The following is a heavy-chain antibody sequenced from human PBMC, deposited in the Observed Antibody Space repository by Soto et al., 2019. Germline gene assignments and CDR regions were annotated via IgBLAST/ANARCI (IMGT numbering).Heavy chain of an antibody. CDR2: IHYSGRT. CDR3: ARRISASSEIDY. V-gene: IGHV4-39*01. CDR1: GDSISSSRYY. J-gene: IGHJ4*02. D-gene: IGHD1-20*01. Sequence: PSETLSLTCTVSGDSISSSRYYWGWIRQPPGKGLEWIGNIHYSGRTYYNPSLKSRVTISVDTSKNQFSLDLSSVTAADTAVYYCARRISASSEIDYWGQGTLVTVSS.